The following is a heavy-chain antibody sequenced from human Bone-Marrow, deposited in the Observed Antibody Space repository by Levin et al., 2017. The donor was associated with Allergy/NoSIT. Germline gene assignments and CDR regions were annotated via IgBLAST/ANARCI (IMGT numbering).Heavy chain of an antibody. J-gene: IGHJ6*02. D-gene: IGHD6-13*01. CDR2: INHSGST. Sequence: SETLSLTCAVYGGSFSGYYWSWIRQPPGKGLEWIGEINHSGSTNYNPSLKSRVTISVDTSKNQFSLKLSSVTAADTAVYYCASGIIAAVKSAAFGMDVWGQGTTVTVSS. V-gene: IGHV4-34*01. CDR3: ASGIIAAVKSAAFGMDV. CDR1: GGSFSGYY.